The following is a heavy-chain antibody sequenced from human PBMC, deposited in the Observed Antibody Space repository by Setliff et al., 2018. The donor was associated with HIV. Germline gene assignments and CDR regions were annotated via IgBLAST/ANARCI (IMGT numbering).Heavy chain of an antibody. CDR3: AHSGRQIRGPYFDF. J-gene: IGHJ4*02. CDR1: GLSLSTSGVG. Sequence: SGPTLVNPTQTLTLTCTFSGLSLSTSGVGVGWIRQSPGKALEWLAFIYWNNNKHYSTSLKSRLTVTKDTSKIRVVFTMTNMDPVDTATYYCAHSGRQIRGPYFDFWGQGTPVTVSS. CDR2: IYWNNNK. V-gene: IGHV2-5*01. D-gene: IGHD3-10*01.